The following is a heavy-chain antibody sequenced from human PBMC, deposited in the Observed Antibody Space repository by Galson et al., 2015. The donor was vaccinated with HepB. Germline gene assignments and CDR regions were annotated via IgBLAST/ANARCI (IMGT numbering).Heavy chain of an antibody. Sequence: LRLSCAASGFTFSSYAMHWVRQAPGKGLEYVSAISSNGGSTYYADSVKGRFTISRDNSKNTLYLQMSSLRAEDAAVYYCVKNGDWEGNSADYWGQGTLFTVSS. CDR3: VKNGDWEGNSADY. J-gene: IGHJ4*02. V-gene: IGHV3-64D*06. D-gene: IGHD4-23*01. CDR1: GFTFSSYA. CDR2: ISSNGGST.